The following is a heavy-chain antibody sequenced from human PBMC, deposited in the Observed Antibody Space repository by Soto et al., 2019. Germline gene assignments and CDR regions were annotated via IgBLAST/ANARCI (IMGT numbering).Heavy chain of an antibody. CDR3: ARDGIVVVPAAHDY. Sequence: GGSLRLSCAASGFTFSSYWMSWVRQAPGKGLEWVANIKQDGSEKYYVDSVKGRFTISRDNAKNSLYLQMNSLRAEDTAVYYCARDGIVVVPAAHDYWGQGTLVTVSS. CDR1: GFTFSSYW. J-gene: IGHJ4*02. V-gene: IGHV3-7*05. D-gene: IGHD2-2*01. CDR2: IKQDGSEK.